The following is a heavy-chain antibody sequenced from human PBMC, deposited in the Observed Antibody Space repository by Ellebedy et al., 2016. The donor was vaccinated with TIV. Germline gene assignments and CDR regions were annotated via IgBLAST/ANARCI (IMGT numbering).Heavy chain of an antibody. CDR1: SGSFSDYD. D-gene: IGHD3-9*01. CDR3: ARARGISRYFDWPTSPPYI. CDR2: INRSGSS. Sequence: MPSETLSLTCAVYSGSFSDYDWNWIRQPPGKGLEWIGEINRSGSSNYNPSLKRRVTISVDTSNNQLSLNLSSVTAADTAVYYCARARGISRYFDWPTSPPYIWGQGTMVTVSS. J-gene: IGHJ3*02. V-gene: IGHV4-34*01.